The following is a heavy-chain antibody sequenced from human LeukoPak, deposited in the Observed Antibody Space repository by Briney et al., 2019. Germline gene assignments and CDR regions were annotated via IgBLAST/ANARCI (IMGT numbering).Heavy chain of an antibody. V-gene: IGHV3-30*04. CDR1: GFTFSSYA. Sequence: GGSLRLSCAASGFTFSSYAMHWVRQAPGKGLEWVAVISYDGSNKYYADSVKGRFTISRDNSKNTLYLQMNSLRAEDTAVYYCAREESSRLRWRYYYGMDVWGQGTTVTVSS. CDR3: AREESSRLRWRYYYGMDV. CDR2: ISYDGSNK. J-gene: IGHJ6*02.